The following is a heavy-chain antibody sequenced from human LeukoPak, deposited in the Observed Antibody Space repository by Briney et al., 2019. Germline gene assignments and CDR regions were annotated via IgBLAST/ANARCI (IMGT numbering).Heavy chain of an antibody. CDR2: IGASSTPK. CDR1: GFPFSFYE. Sequence: GGSLRLSCVVSGFPFSFYELNWVRQAPGKGLEWVSNIGASSTPKYYADSVKGRFSISRDNAKSSLYLQMNSLRVEDTAVYYCARLAVASDFDYWGQGALVTVSS. J-gene: IGHJ4*02. D-gene: IGHD6-19*01. V-gene: IGHV3-48*03. CDR3: ARLAVASDFDY.